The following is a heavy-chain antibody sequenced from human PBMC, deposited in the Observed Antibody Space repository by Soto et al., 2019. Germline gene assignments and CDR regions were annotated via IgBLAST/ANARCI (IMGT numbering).Heavy chain of an antibody. CDR3: ARRPLRYFDWLLASLWFDP. CDR2: IYYSGST. V-gene: IGHV4-39*01. Sequence: SEALSLTCTVSGGSISSSSYYWGWIRQPPGKGLEWIGSIYYSGSTYYNPSLKSRVTISVDTSKNQFSLKLSSVTAADTAVYYCARRPLRYFDWLLASLWFDPWGQGTLVTVSS. CDR1: GGSISSSSYY. D-gene: IGHD3-9*01. J-gene: IGHJ5*02.